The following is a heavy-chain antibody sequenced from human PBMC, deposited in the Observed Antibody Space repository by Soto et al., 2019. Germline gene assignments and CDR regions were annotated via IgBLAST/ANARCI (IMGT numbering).Heavy chain of an antibody. J-gene: IGHJ4*02. CDR2: IYYSGST. CDR3: ARHTPAISISDH. V-gene: IGHV4-39*01. CDR1: SHSIPSSSSY. D-gene: IGHD2-15*01. Sequence: SDTLSLTCTFRSHSIPSSSSYWAWIRQPPGKGLEWIGSIYYSGSTYYNPSLKSRVTISVDTSKNQFSLKLSSVTAADTAVYYCARHTPAISISDHWGQGTLVTVS.